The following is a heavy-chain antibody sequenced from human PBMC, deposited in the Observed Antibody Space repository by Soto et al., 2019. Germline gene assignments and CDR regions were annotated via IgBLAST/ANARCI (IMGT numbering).Heavy chain of an antibody. CDR2: IGTAGDT. CDR3: ARMGVGSYYYYYGMDV. Sequence: GSLRLSCAASGFTFSSYDMHWVRQATGKGLEWVSAIGTAGDTYYPGSVKGRFTISRENAKNSLYLQMNSLRAEDTAVYYCARMGVGSYYYYYGMDVWGQGTTVTVSS. J-gene: IGHJ6*02. V-gene: IGHV3-13*01. D-gene: IGHD1-26*01. CDR1: GFTFSSYD.